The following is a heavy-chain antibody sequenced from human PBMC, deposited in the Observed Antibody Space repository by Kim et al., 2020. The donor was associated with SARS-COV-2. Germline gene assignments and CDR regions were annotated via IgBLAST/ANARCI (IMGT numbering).Heavy chain of an antibody. CDR1: GGSISSYY. CDR3: ARARGSGWYGGRPKDAFDI. D-gene: IGHD6-19*01. CDR2: IYYSGST. Sequence: SETLSLTCTVSGGSISSYYWSWIRQPPGKGLEWIGYIYYSGSTNYNPSLKSRVTISVDTSKNQFSLKLSSVTAADTAVYYCARARGSGWYGGRPKDAFDIWGQGTMVTVSS. J-gene: IGHJ3*02. V-gene: IGHV4-59*01.